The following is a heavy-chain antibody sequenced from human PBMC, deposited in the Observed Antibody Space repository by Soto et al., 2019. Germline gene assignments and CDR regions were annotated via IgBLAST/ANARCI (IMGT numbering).Heavy chain of an antibody. Sequence: EAQLVESGGGLVQPGGSLRLSCAASGFTFSAHYMAWVRQAPGKGLEWVGRSRNKANNYTTEYAASVKGRFTISRDDAKHSLYLQMNSLKTEDTAVYYCARAIVVVVEGDACDIWGPGTIVTVSS. V-gene: IGHV3-72*01. J-gene: IGHJ3*02. CDR3: ARAIVVVVEGDACDI. CDR2: SRNKANNYTT. CDR1: GFTFSAHY. D-gene: IGHD2-15*01.